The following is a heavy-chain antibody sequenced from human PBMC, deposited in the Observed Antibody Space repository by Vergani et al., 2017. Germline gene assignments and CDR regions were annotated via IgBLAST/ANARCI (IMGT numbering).Heavy chain of an antibody. J-gene: IGHJ4*02. D-gene: IGHD3-10*01. Sequence: QVQLVQSGAEVKKPGASVKVSCKASGYTFTSYAMNWVRQAPGQGLEWMGWINTYTGNPTYAQGFTGRFVFSLDTSVSTAYLQISSLKAEDTAVYYCASYYYGSGSYYNDLSLDYWGQGTLVTVSS. CDR1: GYTFTSYA. CDR3: ASYYYGSGSYYNDLSLDY. V-gene: IGHV7-4-1*02. CDR2: INTYTGNP.